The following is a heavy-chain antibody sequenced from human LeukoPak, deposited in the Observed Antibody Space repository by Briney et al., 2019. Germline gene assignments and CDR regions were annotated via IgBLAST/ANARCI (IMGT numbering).Heavy chain of an antibody. Sequence: SESLSLTRTVSVGSNSSYYWSCIRHPPGKGWVGRGYLYYSGGTNYNPSHKRRVTKPVGTSKNHFSLKLSSVTAADTAVYYCARHKEIGRLCFGEKTDWYFDLWGRGTLVTVSS. V-gene: IGHV4-59*08. J-gene: IGHJ2*01. D-gene: IGHD3-10*01. CDR3: ARHKEIGRLCFGEKTDWYFDL. CDR1: VGSNSSYY. CDR2: LYYSGGT.